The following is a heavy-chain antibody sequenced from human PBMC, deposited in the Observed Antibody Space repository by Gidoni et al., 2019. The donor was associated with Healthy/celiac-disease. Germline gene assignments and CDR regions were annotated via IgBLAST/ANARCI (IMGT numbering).Heavy chain of an antibody. D-gene: IGHD1-26*01. CDR3: ARAIVGAHSALGYGMDV. V-gene: IGHV4-61*02. CDR1: GGSISSGSYY. Sequence: QVQLQESGPGLVKPSQTLSLTCTVSGGSISSGSYYWSWIRQPAGKGLEWIGRIYTSGSTNYNPSLKSRVTISVDTSKNQFSLKLSSVTAADTAVYYCARAIVGAHSALGYGMDVWGQGTTVTVSS. J-gene: IGHJ6*02. CDR2: IYTSGST.